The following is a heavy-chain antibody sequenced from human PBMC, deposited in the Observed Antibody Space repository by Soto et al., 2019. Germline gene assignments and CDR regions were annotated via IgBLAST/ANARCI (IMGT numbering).Heavy chain of an antibody. CDR1: GGSISSPY. D-gene: IGHD3-9*01. Sequence: SETLSLPCTVPGGSISSPYSSWIRQPPGKGLEWIGYIYYSGSTNYNPSLKSRVTISVDTSKNQFSLKLSSVTAADTAVYYCARMGYYDILTGYPYLDYWGXGTLVTVS. CDR3: ARMGYYDILTGYPYLDY. V-gene: IGHV4-59*08. J-gene: IGHJ4*02. CDR2: IYYSGST.